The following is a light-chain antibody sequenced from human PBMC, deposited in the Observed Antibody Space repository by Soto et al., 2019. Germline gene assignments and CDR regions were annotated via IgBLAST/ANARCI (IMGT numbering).Light chain of an antibody. CDR3: ASCADSMSGYV. CDR2: SNN. CDR1: SSNIGSNY. V-gene: IGLV1-47*02. Sequence: QSVLTQPPSASGTPGQRVTISCSGSSSNIGSNYVYWYQQLPGTAPKLLIYSNNHRPSGVPDRFSGSKSGTSASLAISGLRSEDEADYYCASCADSMSGYVFGTGTKVTVL. J-gene: IGLJ1*01.